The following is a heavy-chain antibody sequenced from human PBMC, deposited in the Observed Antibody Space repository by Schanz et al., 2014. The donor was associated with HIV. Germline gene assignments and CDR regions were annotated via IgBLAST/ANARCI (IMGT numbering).Heavy chain of an antibody. CDR3: ARVSLAVAGGFDY. Sequence: EVQLVESGGGLVKPGGSLRLSCAASRFTFSSYSMNWVRQAPGKGLEWISYISSSRSTIYYADSVKGRFTISRDNAKNSLYLQMNSLRDDDTAVYYCARVSLAVAGGFDYWGQGTLVTVSS. V-gene: IGHV3-48*02. J-gene: IGHJ4*02. D-gene: IGHD6-19*01. CDR2: ISSSRSTI. CDR1: RFTFSSYS.